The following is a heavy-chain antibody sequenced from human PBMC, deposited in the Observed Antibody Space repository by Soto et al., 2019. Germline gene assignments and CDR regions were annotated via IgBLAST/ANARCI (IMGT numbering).Heavy chain of an antibody. Sequence: GGSLRLSCAASGFTFSSYGMHWVRQAPGKGLEWVAVIWYDGSNKYYADSVKGRFTISRDNSKNTLYLQMNSLRAEDTAVYYCARVDRDFWSGYYKDYYYYYYMDVWGKGTTVTVSS. CDR2: IWYDGSNK. J-gene: IGHJ6*03. CDR3: ARVDRDFWSGYYKDYYYYYYMDV. D-gene: IGHD3-3*01. V-gene: IGHV3-33*01. CDR1: GFTFSSYG.